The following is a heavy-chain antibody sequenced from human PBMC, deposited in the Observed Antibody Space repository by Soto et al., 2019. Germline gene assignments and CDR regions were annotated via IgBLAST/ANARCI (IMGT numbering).Heavy chain of an antibody. D-gene: IGHD3-22*01. CDR2: VIPISGTA. J-gene: IGHJ3*02. CDR1: GGTFSSYA. V-gene: IGHV1-69*01. CDR3: ARDDQYYYDSSGRDAFDI. Sequence: QVQLGQSGAEVKTPGSSVKVSCKASGGTFSSYAISWVRQAPGQGLEWMGGVIPISGTANYAQKFQGRVTITADESTSTAYMELSSLSSEDTAVYYWARDDQYYYDSSGRDAFDIWGEGTMVTVST.